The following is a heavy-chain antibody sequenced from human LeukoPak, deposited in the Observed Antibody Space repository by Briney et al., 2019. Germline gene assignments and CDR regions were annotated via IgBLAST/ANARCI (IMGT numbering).Heavy chain of an antibody. CDR3: AREMTGVRGVINWFDP. Sequence: KPSETLSLTCTVSGGSISSYYWSWIRQPPGKGLEWIGYIYYSGSTNYNPSLKSRVTISVDTSKNQFSLKLSSVTAADTAVYYRAREMTGVRGVINWFDPWGQGTLVTVSS. D-gene: IGHD3-10*01. CDR2: IYYSGST. J-gene: IGHJ5*02. V-gene: IGHV4-59*01. CDR1: GGSISSYY.